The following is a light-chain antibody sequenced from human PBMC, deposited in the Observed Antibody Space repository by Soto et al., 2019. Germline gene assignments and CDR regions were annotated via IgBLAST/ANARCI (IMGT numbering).Light chain of an antibody. CDR1: SGNIASNY. CDR3: QSYDSSSVI. CDR2: GDN. Sequence: NFMLTQPHSVSESPGKTLTISFTGSSGNIASNYVQWYQQRPGSAPTTVIYGDNQRPSGVPDRFSGSIDTSSNSASLTISGLRTEDEAAYYCQSYDSSSVIFGGGTKVTVL. V-gene: IGLV6-57*02. J-gene: IGLJ2*01.